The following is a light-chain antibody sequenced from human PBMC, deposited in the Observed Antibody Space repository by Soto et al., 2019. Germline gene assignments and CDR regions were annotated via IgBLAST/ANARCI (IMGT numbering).Light chain of an antibody. CDR2: DSS. J-gene: IGKJ5*01. CDR3: HHYHNWPMT. Sequence: EVMMTQSPATLSVSTGQRATLSCRVSESVSSHLAWYQQKPGQAPRLLIYDSSTRATGIPARFSGSESGTEFTLTISSLQSEDFAVYYCHHYHNWPMTFGQGTRLEIK. CDR1: ESVSSH. V-gene: IGKV3-15*01.